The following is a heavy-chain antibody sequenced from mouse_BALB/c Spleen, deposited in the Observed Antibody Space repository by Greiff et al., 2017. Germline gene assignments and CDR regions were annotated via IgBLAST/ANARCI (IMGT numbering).Heavy chain of an antibody. Sequence: QVQLKQSGAELVRPGASVTLSCTASGYNFTDYEMHWVKQTPVHGLEWIGAIDPETGGTAYNQKFKGKATLTADKSSSTAYMELRSLTSEDSAVYCCAGHDDGSDYWGQGTTLTVSS. D-gene: IGHD1-1*01. V-gene: IGHV1-15*01. CDR3: AGHDDGSDY. CDR1: GYNFTDYE. J-gene: IGHJ2*01. CDR2: IDPETGGT.